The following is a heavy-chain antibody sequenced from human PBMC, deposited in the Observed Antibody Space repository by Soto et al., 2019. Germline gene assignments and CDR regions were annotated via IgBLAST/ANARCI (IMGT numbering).Heavy chain of an antibody. D-gene: IGHD4-17*01. J-gene: IGHJ4*02. V-gene: IGHV4-39*01. CDR1: GGSISSSSYY. CDR2: IYYRGST. Sequence: LQLKDSGPGLVKPSETLSITCTVSGGSISSSSYYWGWSRQPPGKRLSWLGSIYYRGSTYYNPSLKSRVNISLDTSKNQLSLKLSFVNSADTAVYYGASHSTSRDGDYGHYCDYWGQGTLVTVSS. CDR3: ASHSTSRDGDYGHYCDY.